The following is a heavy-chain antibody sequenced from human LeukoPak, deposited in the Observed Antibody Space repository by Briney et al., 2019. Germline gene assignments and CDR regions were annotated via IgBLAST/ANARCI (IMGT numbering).Heavy chain of an antibody. D-gene: IGHD4-17*01. J-gene: IGHJ4*02. Sequence: GRSLRLSCAASGFTFSSYGMHWVRQAPGKGLEWVAVISYDGSNKYYADSVKGRFTISRDNSKNTLYLQMNSLRAEDTAVYYCAKDLNYGGNSNYWGQGTLVTVSS. CDR2: ISYDGSNK. V-gene: IGHV3-30*18. CDR1: GFTFSSYG. CDR3: AKDLNYGGNSNY.